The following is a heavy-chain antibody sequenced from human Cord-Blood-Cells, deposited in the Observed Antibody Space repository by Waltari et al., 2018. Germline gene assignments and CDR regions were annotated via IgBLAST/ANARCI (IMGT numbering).Heavy chain of an antibody. D-gene: IGHD3-10*01. Sequence: EVQLVESGGGLVKPGGSLRLSCAASGFTFSSYSMNWVRQAPGKGLEGVSSISRCSSYIYYADSVKGRFTISRDNAKNSLYLQMNSLRAEDTAVYYCARVGNYYGSGSFDYWGQGTLVTVSS. CDR2: ISRCSSYI. J-gene: IGHJ4*02. CDR1: GFTFSSYS. CDR3: ARVGNYYGSGSFDY. V-gene: IGHV3-21*01.